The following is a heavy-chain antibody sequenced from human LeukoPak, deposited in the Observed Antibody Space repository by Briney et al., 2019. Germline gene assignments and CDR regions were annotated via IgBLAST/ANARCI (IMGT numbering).Heavy chain of an antibody. V-gene: IGHV4-61*02. Sequence: TLSLTCTVSGGSISSGSYYWSWIRQPAGKGLEWIGRIYTSGSTNYNPSLKSRVTISVDTSKNQFSLKLSSVTAADTAVYYCARQGPPTYYDFWSGPGTQDYFDYWGQGTLVTVSS. CDR3: ARQGPPTYYDFWSGPGTQDYFDY. CDR1: GGSISSGSYY. CDR2: IYTSGST. J-gene: IGHJ4*02. D-gene: IGHD3-3*01.